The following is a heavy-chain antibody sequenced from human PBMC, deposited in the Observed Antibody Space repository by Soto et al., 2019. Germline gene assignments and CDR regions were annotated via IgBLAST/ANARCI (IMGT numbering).Heavy chain of an antibody. CDR1: GFTFSSYS. CDR3: ARDEWVGFWGGYYTDGY. V-gene: IGHV3-21*01. CDR2: ISSSSSYI. D-gene: IGHD3-3*01. Sequence: EVQLVESGGGLVKPGGSLRLSCAASGFTFSSYSMNWVRQAPGKGLEWVSSISSSSSYIYYADSVKGRFTISRDNAKNSLDLQMNSLRAEDTAAYYCARDEWVGFWGGYYTDGYWGQGTLVTVSS. J-gene: IGHJ4*02.